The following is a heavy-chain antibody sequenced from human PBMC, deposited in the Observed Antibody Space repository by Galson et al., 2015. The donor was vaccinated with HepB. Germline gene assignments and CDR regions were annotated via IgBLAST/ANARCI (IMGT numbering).Heavy chain of an antibody. CDR3: VLTYTSGFFWFDP. D-gene: IGHD5-12*01. CDR2: ISGSGGST. J-gene: IGHJ5*02. Sequence: SLRLSCAASGFTFRSYAMSWVRQAPGKGLGWVSAISGSGGSTSHADSVKGRFTISRDNSKNTLYLQMNSLRAEDTAVYYCVLTYTSGFFWFDPWGQGTLVTASS. CDR1: GFTFRSYA. V-gene: IGHV3-23*01.